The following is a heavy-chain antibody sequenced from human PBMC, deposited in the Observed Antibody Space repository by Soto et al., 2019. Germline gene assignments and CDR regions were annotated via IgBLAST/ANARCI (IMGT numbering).Heavy chain of an antibody. D-gene: IGHD5-18*01. CDR2: TSASGDST. V-gene: IGHV3-23*01. CDR3: AKDLDVDTPMAFDY. Sequence: GGSLRLSXAASGLTFNNYAMSWVRQAPGKGPEWVSATSASGDSTYYADSVKGRFTISRDNSRNTLYLQMYSLRAEDSAVHYCAKDLDVDTPMAFDYWGPGTLVTVSS. J-gene: IGHJ4*02. CDR1: GLTFNNYA.